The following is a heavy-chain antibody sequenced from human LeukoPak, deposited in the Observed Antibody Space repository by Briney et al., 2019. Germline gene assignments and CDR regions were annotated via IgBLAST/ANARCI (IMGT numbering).Heavy chain of an antibody. CDR2: INPNSGGT. D-gene: IGHD3-22*01. V-gene: IGHV1-2*02. CDR3: AREGYDSSGYYFKNFDY. J-gene: IGHJ4*02. Sequence: ASVTVSCRASGYTFTGYYMHWVRQAPGQGLEWMGWINPNSGGTNYAQKFQGRVTMTRDTSISTAYMELSRLRSDDTAVYYCAREGYDSSGYYFKNFDYWGQGTLVTVSS. CDR1: GYTFTGYY.